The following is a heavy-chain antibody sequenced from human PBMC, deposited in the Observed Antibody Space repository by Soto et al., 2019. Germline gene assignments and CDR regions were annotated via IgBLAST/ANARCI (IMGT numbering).Heavy chain of an antibody. V-gene: IGHV4-59*01. CDR3: ARAGYCTNGVCYEYYFDY. J-gene: IGHJ4*02. CDR2: IYYIGST. D-gene: IGHD2-8*01. Sequence: PAETLSLTCTSSGASISSYYWSWSRQPPGKGLEGIGYIYYIGSTNYNPSLKSRVTVSVDTSKNQFSRKLSSVPAADTAVYYCARAGYCTNGVCYEYYFDYWGQGSLVSVSS. CDR1: GASISSYY.